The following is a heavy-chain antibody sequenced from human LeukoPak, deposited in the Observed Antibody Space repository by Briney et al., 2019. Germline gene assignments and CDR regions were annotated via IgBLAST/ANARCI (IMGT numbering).Heavy chain of an antibody. CDR3: ARDDNYYDNSGYFYDAFTI. Sequence: GGSLRLSCAASGFTFNMYWMSWVRRAPGKGLEWVANIRKDESQKHYVDSVKGRFTVSRDNAKNLLYLQMNSLRAEDTAVYFCARDDNYYDNSGYFYDAFTIWGQGTMVTVSS. J-gene: IGHJ3*02. CDR1: GFTFNMYW. D-gene: IGHD3-22*01. CDR2: IRKDESQK. V-gene: IGHV3-7*01.